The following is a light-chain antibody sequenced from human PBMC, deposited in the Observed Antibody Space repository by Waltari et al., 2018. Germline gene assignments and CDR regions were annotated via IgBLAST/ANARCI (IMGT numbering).Light chain of an antibody. CDR2: DAS. Sequence: EIVLTQSPGTLSVSPGERATLSCRASQSVVKFLAWYQQKPGQAPRLLIYDASIRATGIPDRFSGSGSGTDFSLTISRLEPEDFALYYCQHYVRLPVSFGQGTKVGIK. CDR1: QSVVKF. CDR3: QHYVRLPVS. J-gene: IGKJ1*01. V-gene: IGKV3-20*01.